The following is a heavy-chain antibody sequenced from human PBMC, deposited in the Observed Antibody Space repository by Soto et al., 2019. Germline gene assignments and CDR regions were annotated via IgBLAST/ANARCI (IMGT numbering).Heavy chain of an antibody. CDR1: GFSLSTSGVG. CDR3: AHRPSYCSGGSCYSGFDY. J-gene: IGHJ4*02. CDR2: IYWDDDK. D-gene: IGHD2-15*01. Sequence: QTTLKESGPTLVKPTQTLTLTCTFSGFSLSTSGVGVGWIRQPPGKALEWLALIYWDDDKRYSPSLKSRLTITKDTSKNQVVLTMTNMDPVDTATYYCAHRPSYCSGGSCYSGFDYWRQGTLVTVSS. V-gene: IGHV2-5*02.